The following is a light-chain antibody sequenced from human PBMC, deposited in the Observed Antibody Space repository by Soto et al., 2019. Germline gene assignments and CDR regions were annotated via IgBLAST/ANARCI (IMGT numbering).Light chain of an antibody. CDR1: TSNIRNNY. J-gene: IGLJ3*02. CDR3: GTWDTSLSSGV. V-gene: IGLV1-51*02. CDR2: END. Sequence: QSVLTQPPSVSAAPGQKVTMSCSGSTSNIRNNYVSWYQQLPGTAPKLLIYENDKRPSGIPVRFSGSKSGASATLGITGLQTGDEADYYCGTWDTSLSSGVFGGGPKLTVL.